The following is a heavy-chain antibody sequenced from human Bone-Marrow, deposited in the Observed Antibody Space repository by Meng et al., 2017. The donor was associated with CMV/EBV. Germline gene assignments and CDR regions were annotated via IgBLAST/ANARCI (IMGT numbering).Heavy chain of an antibody. CDR2: MNSNSGNT. CDR1: GFPFSRYW. D-gene: IGHD6-13*01. CDR3: MRGAGAGGRDWFDP. Sequence: GGSLRLSCEASGFPFSRYWMSWVRQAPGKGLEWMGWMNSNSGNTGYAQKFQGRVTMTRDTSESTAYMELRSLRFEDTATYYCMRGAGAGGRDWFDPWGQGTLVTVSS. V-gene: IGHV1-8*01. J-gene: IGHJ5*02.